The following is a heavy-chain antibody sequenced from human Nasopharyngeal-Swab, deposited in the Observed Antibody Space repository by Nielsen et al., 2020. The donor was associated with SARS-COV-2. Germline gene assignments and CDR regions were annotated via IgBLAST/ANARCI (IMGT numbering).Heavy chain of an antibody. CDR3: ARALHLEYDAFDI. D-gene: IGHD2/OR15-2a*01. V-gene: IGHV4-39*07. Sequence: SETLSLSCTVSGGSISSSSYYWGWIRQPPGKGLEWIGSIYYSGSTYYNPSLKSRVTISVDTSKNQFSLKLSSVTAADTAVYYCARALHLEYDAFDIWGQGTMVTVSS. CDR2: IYYSGST. CDR1: GGSISSSSYY. J-gene: IGHJ3*02.